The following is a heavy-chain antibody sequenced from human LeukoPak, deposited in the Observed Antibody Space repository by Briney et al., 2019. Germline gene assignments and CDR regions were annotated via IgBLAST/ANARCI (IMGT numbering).Heavy chain of an antibody. CDR3: ARVFTYSSGYPNYYFDY. J-gene: IGHJ4*02. Sequence: SETLSLTCTVSGASISSYYWSWIRQPAGKGLEWIGRIYTSGSTNYNPSLKSQVTMSVDTSKNQFSLKLRSVTAADTAVYYCARVFTYSSGYPNYYFDYWGQGTLVTVSS. CDR1: GASISSYY. CDR2: IYTSGST. V-gene: IGHV4-4*07. D-gene: IGHD3-22*01.